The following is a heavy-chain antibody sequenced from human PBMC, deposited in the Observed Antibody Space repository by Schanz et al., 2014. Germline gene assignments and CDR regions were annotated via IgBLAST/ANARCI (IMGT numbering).Heavy chain of an antibody. CDR1: GFSVTSNS. CDR2: IHDRGNT. V-gene: IGHV3-53*01. Sequence: EVQLVESGGGLLQPGGSLKLACAASGFSVTSNSMNWVRQAPGNGLEWVSVIHDRGNTYSADSVKGRFTIARDTSENTVYLQMNSLRAEDTAVYYCARDPPGPPGYGMDVWGQGTTVTVSS. J-gene: IGHJ6*02. CDR3: ARDPPGPPGYGMDV.